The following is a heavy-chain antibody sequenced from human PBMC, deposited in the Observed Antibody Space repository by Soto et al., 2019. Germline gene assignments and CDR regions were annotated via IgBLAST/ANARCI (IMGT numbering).Heavy chain of an antibody. Sequence: GGSLRLSCAASRFTFRSYGMHWFRQSPGKGLEWVAVISNDGSKKYFADSVKGRFTISRDNSKNTLFLQLNSLRTDDTAVYYYAKFLRSGNEGYYYGMDVWGQGTTVTVS. V-gene: IGHV3-30*18. D-gene: IGHD3-10*01. CDR1: RFTFRSYG. CDR3: AKFLRSGNEGYYYGMDV. CDR2: ISNDGSKK. J-gene: IGHJ6*02.